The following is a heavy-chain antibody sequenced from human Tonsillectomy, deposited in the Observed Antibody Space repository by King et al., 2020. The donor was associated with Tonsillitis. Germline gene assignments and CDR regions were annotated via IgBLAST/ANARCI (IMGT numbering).Heavy chain of an antibody. CDR1: GGSISSDDYF. D-gene: IGHD2-8*01. Sequence: QLQESGPGLVKPSQTLSLTCTVSGGSISSDDYFWGWIRQTPGKGLEWIGYTRYSGSTYYNPSLKSRVTISLDTSKNQFSLSLSSVTAADTAVYYCARENGGSYFFDYWGRGTLVTVSS. CDR3: ARENGGSYFFDY. CDR2: TRYSGST. V-gene: IGHV4-30-4*01. J-gene: IGHJ4*02.